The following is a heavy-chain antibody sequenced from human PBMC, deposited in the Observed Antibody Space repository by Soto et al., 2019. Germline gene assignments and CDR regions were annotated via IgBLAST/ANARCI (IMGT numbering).Heavy chain of an antibody. V-gene: IGHV4-59*01. D-gene: IGHD4-17*01. CDR3: AAYQVGVYRTPNWFDP. J-gene: IGHJ5*02. CDR1: GGSISSYY. Sequence: SETLSLTCTVSGGSISSYYWSWIRQPPGKGLEWIGYIYYSGSTNYNPSLKSRVTISVDTSKNQFSLKLSSVTAADTAVYYCAAYQVGVYRTPNWFDPWGQGTLVTVSS. CDR2: IYYSGST.